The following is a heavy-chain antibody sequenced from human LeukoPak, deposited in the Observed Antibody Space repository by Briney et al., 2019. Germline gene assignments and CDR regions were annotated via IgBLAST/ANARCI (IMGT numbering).Heavy chain of an antibody. D-gene: IGHD3-10*01. CDR1: GFTFDDYA. CDR3: AKGRSGYYYGSGPLDY. Sequence: GKSLRLSCAGSGFTFDDYAMHWVRQAPGKGLEWVSGISWNSGNIGYADSVKGRFIVSRDNAKNSLYLQMNSLRDEDMALYYCAKGRSGYYYGSGPLDYWGQGTLVTVSS. V-gene: IGHV3-9*03. CDR2: ISWNSGNI. J-gene: IGHJ4*02.